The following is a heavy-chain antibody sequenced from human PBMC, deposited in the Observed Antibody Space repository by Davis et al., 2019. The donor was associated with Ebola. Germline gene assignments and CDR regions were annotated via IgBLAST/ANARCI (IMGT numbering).Heavy chain of an antibody. CDR2: INQNGLT. V-gene: IGHV4-34*01. CDR3: ARETRYCSGDRCTHLYGMDV. CDR1: GGSISGYY. J-gene: IGHJ6*02. Sequence: MPSETLSLTCEVYGGSISGYYWNWIRQTPGKGLEWLGDINQNGLTNYNSSLKSRVTITVDPSKNQFSLRLTSVTAADTAVYHCARETRYCSGDRCTHLYGMDVWGQGTTVTVSS. D-gene: IGHD2-15*01.